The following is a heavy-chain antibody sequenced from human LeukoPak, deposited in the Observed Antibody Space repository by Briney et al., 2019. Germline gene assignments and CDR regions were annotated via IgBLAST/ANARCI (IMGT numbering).Heavy chain of an antibody. D-gene: IGHD1-14*01. V-gene: IGHV3-23*01. CDR1: GFTFSSYA. CDR3: AKPARTDYADY. Sequence: GGSLRLSCAASGFTFSSYAINWVRQAPGKGLEWVSSISASGGSTYYADSVKGRFTTSRDNSKNTLYLQMNSLRAEDTAVYYCAKPARTDYADYWGQGTLVTVSS. J-gene: IGHJ4*02. CDR2: ISASGGST.